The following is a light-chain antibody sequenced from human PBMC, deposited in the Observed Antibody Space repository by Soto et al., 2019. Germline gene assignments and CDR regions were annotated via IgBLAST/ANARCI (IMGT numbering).Light chain of an antibody. CDR1: QSINSY. CDR3: QQSYSIPWT. CDR2: AAS. J-gene: IGKJ1*01. V-gene: IGKV1-39*01. Sequence: DIQMTQSPSSLSASVGDRVTITCRASQSINSYLNWYQQKPGKAPKLLIYAASSLQSGVPSRFSGSRSGTDFTLTISSLQPEDFATYYCQQSYSIPWTFGQGTKVEIK.